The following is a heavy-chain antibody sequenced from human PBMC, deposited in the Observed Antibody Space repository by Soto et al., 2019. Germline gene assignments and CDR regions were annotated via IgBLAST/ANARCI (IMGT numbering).Heavy chain of an antibody. V-gene: IGHV3-33*01. J-gene: IGHJ4*02. CDR2: IWYDGSNK. D-gene: IGHD1-26*01. CDR3: ARDGGGSYYIDY. CDR1: GFTFSSYG. Sequence: GGSLRLSCAASGFTFSSYGMHWVRQAPGKGLEWVAVIWYDGSNKYYADSVKGRFTISRDNSKNTLYLQMNSLRAEDTAVYYCARDGGGSYYIDYWGQGTLVTVSS.